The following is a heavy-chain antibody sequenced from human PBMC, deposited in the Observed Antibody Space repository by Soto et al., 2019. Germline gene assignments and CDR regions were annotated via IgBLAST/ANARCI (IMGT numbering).Heavy chain of an antibody. CDR2: INPNSGGT. CDR1: GYTFTGYY. Sequence: GASVKVSCKASGYTFTGYYMHWVRQAPGQGLEWMGWINPNSGGTNYAQKFQGWVTMTRDTSISTAYMELSRLRSDDTAVYYCARDRITKEGRREYYFDYWGQGTLVTVSS. J-gene: IGHJ4*02. V-gene: IGHV1-2*04. CDR3: ARDRITKEGRREYYFDY. D-gene: IGHD3-10*01.